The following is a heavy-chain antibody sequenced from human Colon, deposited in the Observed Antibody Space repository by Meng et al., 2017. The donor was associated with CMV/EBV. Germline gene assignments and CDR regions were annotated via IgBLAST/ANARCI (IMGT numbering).Heavy chain of an antibody. J-gene: IGHJ4*02. CDR3: AKGAEYFDFWTAPD. CDR2: ISGGGTTP. Sequence: GGSLRLSCAASGFNFGSYGMHWVRQAPGKGLEWVSSISGGGTTPFYADSVRGRFTISRDNSGNRLYLQMDNLRADDTAIYYCAKGAEYFDFWTAPDWGQGTLVTVSS. CDR1: GFNFGSYG. V-gene: IGHV3-23*01. D-gene: IGHD3/OR15-3a*01.